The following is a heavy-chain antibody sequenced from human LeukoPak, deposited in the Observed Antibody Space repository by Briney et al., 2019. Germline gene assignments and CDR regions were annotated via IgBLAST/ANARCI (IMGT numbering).Heavy chain of an antibody. CDR1: GGSISSSSYY. CDR3: AGPLNGMDV. CDR2: IYYSGST. V-gene: IGHV4-39*01. D-gene: IGHD3-9*01. Sequence: SESLSLTCTVSGGSISSSSYYWGWLRQPPGKGLEWIGSIYYSGSTYYNPSLKSRVTISVDTSKNQFSLKLSSVTAADTAVYYCAGPLNGMDVWGQETTVTVSS. J-gene: IGHJ6*02.